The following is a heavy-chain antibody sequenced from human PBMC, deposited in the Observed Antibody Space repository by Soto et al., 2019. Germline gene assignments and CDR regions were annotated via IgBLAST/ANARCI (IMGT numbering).Heavy chain of an antibody. CDR2: ISGYNGNT. J-gene: IGHJ6*02. CDR1: GYTFSSYG. CDR3: ARKAASGPSYGMAV. V-gene: IGHV1-18*01. D-gene: IGHD6-13*01. Sequence: QVQLVQSGAEVKKPGASVKVSCKASGYTFSSYGINWVRQAPGQGPEWMGWISGYNGNTNYAQKLQGRVTMTTDTSTSTAYMELRSLRSDDTAVYYCARKAASGPSYGMAVWGQGTTVTVSS.